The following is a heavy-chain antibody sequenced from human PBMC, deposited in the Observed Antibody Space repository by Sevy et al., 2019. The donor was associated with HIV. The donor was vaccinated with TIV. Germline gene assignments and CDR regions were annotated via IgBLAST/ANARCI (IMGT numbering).Heavy chain of an antibody. CDR2: ISYEGTET. Sequence: GGSLSLSCAASGFAFSTHAMHWVRQAPGKGLEWVAVISYEGTETSYAASVEGRFTISRDNSKNMLSLQINSLKPEDTAVYYCARDGGYTIKWYPLYWGHGTLVTVSS. CDR3: ARDGGYTIKWYPLY. V-gene: IGHV3-30-3*01. CDR1: GFAFSTHA. J-gene: IGHJ4*01. D-gene: IGHD6-13*01.